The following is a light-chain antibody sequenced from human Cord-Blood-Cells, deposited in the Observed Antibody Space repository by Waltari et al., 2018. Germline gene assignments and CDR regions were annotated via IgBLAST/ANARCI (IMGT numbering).Light chain of an antibody. V-gene: IGKV1-5*01. Sequence: DIQMTQSPSTLSASVGDRVTITCRASQSISSWLAWYQQKPGKATKLLIYDASSLESGVPSRFSGSGSETEFTLTISSLQPDDFATYYCQQYKSYSPYTFGQGTKLEIK. CDR2: DAS. CDR3: QQYKSYSPYT. J-gene: IGKJ2*01. CDR1: QSISSW.